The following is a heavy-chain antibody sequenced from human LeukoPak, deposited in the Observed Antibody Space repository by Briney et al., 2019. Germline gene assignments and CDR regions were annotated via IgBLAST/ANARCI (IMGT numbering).Heavy chain of an antibody. CDR2: IYYSGST. V-gene: IGHV4-39*01. CDR1: GGSISSSSYY. D-gene: IGHD3-10*01. CDR3: ARRGGYYGSGSYDY. J-gene: IGHJ4*02. Sequence: SETLSLTCTVSGGSISSSSYYWGWIRQPPGKGLEWIGSIYYSGSTYYNPSLQSRVTISVDTSKNQFSLKLSSVTAADTAVYYCARRGGYYGSGSYDYWGQGTLVTVSS.